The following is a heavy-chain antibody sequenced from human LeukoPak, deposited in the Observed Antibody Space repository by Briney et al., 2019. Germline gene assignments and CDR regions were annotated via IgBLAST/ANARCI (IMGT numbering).Heavy chain of an antibody. Sequence: GALRLSCAASGFNFSTYTMNWVRQAPGKGLEWVSSITSSGSTIFYADSVKGRFTVSRDNAKNSLFLQVYSLTAEDTATYYCARLRTGRFSTSWFDYWGQGSLVTVSS. V-gene: IGHV3-48*04. CDR2: ITSSGSTI. D-gene: IGHD6-13*01. CDR1: GFNFSTYT. CDR3: ARLRTGRFSTSWFDY. J-gene: IGHJ4*02.